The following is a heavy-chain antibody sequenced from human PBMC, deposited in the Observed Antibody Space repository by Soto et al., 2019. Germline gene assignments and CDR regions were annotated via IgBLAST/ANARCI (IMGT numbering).Heavy chain of an antibody. V-gene: IGHV1-46*01. D-gene: IGHD3-16*01. CDR2: ITPSGEAT. CDR1: GYTFTRYS. J-gene: IGHJ5*02. CDR3: VRDWGRVADTPWFET. Sequence: ASVKGSCKASGYTFTRYSMHCVRQAPGQGLEWMGVITPSGEATYYAQKFQGRLTMTWDTSTSTVHMELSSLRSEDTAFYYCVRDWGRVADTPWFETWGQGTLVTGSS.